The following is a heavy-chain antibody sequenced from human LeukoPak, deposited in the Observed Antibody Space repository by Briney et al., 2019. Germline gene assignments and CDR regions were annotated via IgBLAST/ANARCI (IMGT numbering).Heavy chain of an antibody. CDR3: ARGCVSDFWSGYYLSRYYYYMDV. CDR2: ISSSSSTI. CDR1: GFTFSSYS. D-gene: IGHD3-3*01. J-gene: IGHJ6*03. Sequence: GGSLRLSCAASGFTFSSYSMNWVRQAPGKGLEWVSYISSSSSTIYYADSVKGRFTISRDNAKNSLYLQMNSLRAEDTAVYYCARGCVSDFWSGYYLSRYYYYMDVWGKGTTVTVSS. V-gene: IGHV3-48*01.